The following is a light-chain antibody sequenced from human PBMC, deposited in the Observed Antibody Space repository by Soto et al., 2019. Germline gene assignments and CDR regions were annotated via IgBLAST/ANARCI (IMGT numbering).Light chain of an antibody. J-gene: IGKJ1*01. CDR2: DAS. Sequence: DIQRTQSPSTLSASVGDRVTMTGRASQSIRYWLAWYQQKPGKAPKLLIYDASTLESGVPTRFSGSGAGAEFTLTISSLTPDDFATFYCQQYNIFSTFGQGTRVEIK. V-gene: IGKV1-5*01. CDR1: QSIRYW. CDR3: QQYNIFST.